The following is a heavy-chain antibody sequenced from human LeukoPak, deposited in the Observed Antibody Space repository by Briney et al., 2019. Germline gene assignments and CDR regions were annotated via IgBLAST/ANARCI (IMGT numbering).Heavy chain of an antibody. CDR1: GGTFSSYA. Sequence: ASVKVSCKASGGTFSSYAISWVRQAPGQGLEWMGGIIPIFGTANYAQKFQGRVTITADESTSTAYMELSSLRSEDTAVYYCARDLEGATMAPYFQHWGQGTLVTVSS. CDR3: ARDLEGATMAPYFQH. V-gene: IGHV1-69*13. D-gene: IGHD1-26*01. CDR2: IIPIFGTA. J-gene: IGHJ1*01.